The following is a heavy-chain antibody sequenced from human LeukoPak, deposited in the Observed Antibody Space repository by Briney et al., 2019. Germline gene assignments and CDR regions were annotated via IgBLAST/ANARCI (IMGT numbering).Heavy chain of an antibody. J-gene: IGHJ4*02. V-gene: IGHV3-21*01. D-gene: IGHD6-13*01. CDR2: ISSSSSYI. CDR1: GFTFSSYS. Sequence: GGSLRLSCAASGFTFSSYSMNWVRQAPGKGLEWVSSISSSSSYIYYADSVKGRFTISRDNAKNSLYLQMNSLRAEDTAVYYCARGGQQLVQSFDYWGQGTLVTVSS. CDR3: ARGGQQLVQSFDY.